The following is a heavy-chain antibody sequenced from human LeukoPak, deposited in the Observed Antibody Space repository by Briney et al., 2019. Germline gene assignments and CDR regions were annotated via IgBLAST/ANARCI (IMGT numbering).Heavy chain of an antibody. Sequence: SETLSLTCTVSGGSISSYYWSWIRQPPGKGLEWIGYIYYSGSTNYNPSLKSRVTISVDTSKNQFSLKLSSVTAADTAVYYCARAGYSSSRYKVAGTWAFDYWGQGTLVTVSS. D-gene: IGHD6-13*01. CDR3: ARAGYSSSRYKVAGTWAFDY. CDR1: GGSISSYY. V-gene: IGHV4-59*01. CDR2: IYYSGST. J-gene: IGHJ4*02.